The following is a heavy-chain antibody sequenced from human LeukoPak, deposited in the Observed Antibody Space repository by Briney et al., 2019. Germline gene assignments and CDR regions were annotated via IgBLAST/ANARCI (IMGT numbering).Heavy chain of an antibody. D-gene: IGHD6-19*01. V-gene: IGHV4-4*02. J-gene: IGHJ4*02. CDR3: ARIVPHGWRQSDF. CDR2: VSLSGST. CDR1: GDFLSSSQW. Sequence: SETLSLTCAVSGDFLSSSQWWNWVRQSPGEGLEWIGEVSLSGSTNYNPSLKGRVTMSLDNSRSQFSLNLSSVTAADTAVYYCARIVPHGWRQSDFWGQGTWSPSPQ.